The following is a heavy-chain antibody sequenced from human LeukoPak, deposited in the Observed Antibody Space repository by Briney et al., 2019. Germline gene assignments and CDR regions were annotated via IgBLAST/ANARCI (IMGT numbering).Heavy chain of an antibody. V-gene: IGHV4-59*01. Sequence: SETLSLTCTVSGGSISSYYWSWIRQPPGKGLEWIGYIYYSGSTNYNPSLKSRVTISVDTSKNQFSLKLSSVTAADAAVYYCATEVGATLSFFVNCGQGNLGTLSS. CDR3: ATEVGATLSFFVN. CDR2: IYYSGST. J-gene: IGHJ4*02. D-gene: IGHD2-2*01. CDR1: GGSISSYY.